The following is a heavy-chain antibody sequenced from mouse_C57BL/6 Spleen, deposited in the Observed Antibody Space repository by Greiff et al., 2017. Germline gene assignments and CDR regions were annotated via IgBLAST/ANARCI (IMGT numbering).Heavy chain of an antibody. V-gene: IGHV1-52*01. CDR3: SGRDDYGSCRFAY. CDR1: GYTFTSYW. D-gene: IGHD2-4*01. J-gene: IGHJ3*01. Sequence: VQLQQPGAELVRPGSSVKLSCKASGYTFTSYWMHWVKQRPIQGLEWIGNIDPSDSDTHYNQKFKDKATLTVDKSSSTAYMQLSSLTSEDCAVYNCSGRDDYGSCRFAYWGQGTLVTVSA. CDR2: IDPSDSDT.